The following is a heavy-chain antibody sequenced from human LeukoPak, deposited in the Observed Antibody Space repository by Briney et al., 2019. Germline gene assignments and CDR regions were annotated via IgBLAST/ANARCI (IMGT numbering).Heavy chain of an antibody. Sequence: GGSLRLSCAASGFIFTNYFMSWVCQAPGKGLEWVASIKHDGSEKYYVDSVRGRFTISRDNTMNSLYLQMSSLRAEDTAVYYCATDRGWRTSGYYLYYFEYWGQGTLVTYSS. V-gene: IGHV3-7*01. CDR2: IKHDGSEK. CDR1: GFIFTNYF. J-gene: IGHJ4*02. CDR3: ATDRGWRTSGYYLYYFEY. D-gene: IGHD3-3*01.